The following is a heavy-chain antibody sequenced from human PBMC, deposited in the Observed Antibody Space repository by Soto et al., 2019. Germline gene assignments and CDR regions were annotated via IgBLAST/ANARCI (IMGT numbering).Heavy chain of an antibody. J-gene: IGHJ5*02. CDR3: ARGALVVWNWFDP. CDR1: GGSISSGSYS. CDR2: IYHSGAT. V-gene: IGHV4-30-2*01. D-gene: IGHD2-15*01. Sequence: QLQLQESGSGLVKPSQTLSLTRAVSGGSISSGSYSWSSIRQPPGKGLEWIGYIYHSGATYYNPSLKSRATISIDRSKNQYSRELSSVTAADTAVYYCARGALVVWNWFDPWGQGTLVTVSS.